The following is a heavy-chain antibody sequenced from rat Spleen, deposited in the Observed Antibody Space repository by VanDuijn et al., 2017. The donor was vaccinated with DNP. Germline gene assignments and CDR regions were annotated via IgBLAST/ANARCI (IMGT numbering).Heavy chain of an antibody. Sequence: EVQLQESGSGLVKPSQSLSLTCSVTGYSITSNYWGWIRKFPGNKLEYIGHISYSGSTNYNPSLKSQLSITGDTSKNHFLLHLNSVTTEDTTTYYCARWTRYFDYWGQGIMVTVSS. CDR2: ISYSGST. CDR3: ARWTRYFDY. V-gene: IGHV3-1*01. D-gene: IGHD1-7*01. J-gene: IGHJ2*01. CDR1: GYSITSNY.